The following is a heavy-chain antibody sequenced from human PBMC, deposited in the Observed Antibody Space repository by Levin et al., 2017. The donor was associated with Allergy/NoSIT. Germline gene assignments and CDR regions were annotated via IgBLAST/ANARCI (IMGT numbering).Heavy chain of an antibody. CDR1: GFTFSSYG. V-gene: IGHV3-30*18. J-gene: IGHJ6*02. Sequence: GESLKISCAASGFTFSSYGMHWVRQAPGKGLEWVAVISYDGSNKYYADSVKGRFTISRDNSKNTLYLQMNSLRAEDTAVYYCAKDDGVYYYGSGSYYGSSGMDVWGQGTTVTVSS. D-gene: IGHD3-10*01. CDR3: AKDDGVYYYGSGSYYGSSGMDV. CDR2: ISYDGSNK.